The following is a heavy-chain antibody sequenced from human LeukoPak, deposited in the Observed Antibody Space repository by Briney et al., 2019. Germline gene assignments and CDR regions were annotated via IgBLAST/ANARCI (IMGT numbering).Heavy chain of an antibody. CDR3: AKHNGGGIVSYVAPGPPDYFDH. CDR1: GGSISSYY. Sequence: SETLSLTCTVSGGSISSYYWSWIRQPAGKGLEWIGRIYTSGSTNYNPSLKSRVTISVDTSTKQLSLKLNSVTAADTAIYYCAKHNGGGIVSYVAPGPPDYFDHWGQGALVTVSS. J-gene: IGHJ4*02. D-gene: IGHD1-26*01. V-gene: IGHV4-4*07. CDR2: IYTSGST.